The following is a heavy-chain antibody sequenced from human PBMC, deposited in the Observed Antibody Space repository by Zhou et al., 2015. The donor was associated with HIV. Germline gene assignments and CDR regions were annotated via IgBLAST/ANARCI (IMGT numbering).Heavy chain of an antibody. CDR3: ARPPAPVAGHGVLDY. CDR1: GYTFTGYY. CDR2: INPNSGGT. V-gene: IGHV1-2*02. D-gene: IGHD6-19*01. J-gene: IGHJ4*02. Sequence: QVQLVQSGAEVKKPGASVKVSCKASGYTFTGYYMHWVRQAPGQGLEWMGWINPNSGGTNYAQKFQGRVTMASDTPVTTAFMELSRLGSDDTAVYYCARPPAPVAGHGVLDYWGQGTLVTVSS.